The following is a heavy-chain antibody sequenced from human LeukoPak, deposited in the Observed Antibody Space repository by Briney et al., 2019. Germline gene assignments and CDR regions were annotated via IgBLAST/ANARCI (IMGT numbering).Heavy chain of an antibody. V-gene: IGHV1-2*02. CDR2: INPNSGGT. CDR1: GYTFTGYY. D-gene: IGHD3-9*01. CDR3: ARRYYDILTGTYAFDI. J-gene: IGHJ3*02. Sequence: ASVKVSCKASGYTFTGYYMHWVRQAPGQGLEWMGWINPNSGGTNYAQKFQGRVTMTRDTSISTAYVELSRLRSDDTAVYYCARRYYDILTGTYAFDIWGQGTMVTVSS.